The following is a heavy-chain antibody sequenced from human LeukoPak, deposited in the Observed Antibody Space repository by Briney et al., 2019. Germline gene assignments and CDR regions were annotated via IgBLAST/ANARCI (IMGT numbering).Heavy chain of an antibody. D-gene: IGHD4-17*01. CDR2: INPNSGGT. CDR3: ARVQSLRVVRCFDP. CDR1: GYTFTSYG. V-gene: IGHV1-2*02. Sequence: ASVKVSRKASGYTFTSYGISWVRQAPGQGLGWMGWINPNSGGTNYAQKFQGRVTMTRATSISTAYMDLSRLTSDDTAVYYCARVQSLRVVRCFDPWGQGTLVTVSS. J-gene: IGHJ5*02.